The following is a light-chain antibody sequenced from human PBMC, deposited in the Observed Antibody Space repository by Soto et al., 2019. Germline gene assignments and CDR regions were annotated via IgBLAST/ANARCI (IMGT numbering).Light chain of an antibody. CDR2: DAS. V-gene: IGKV1-5*01. J-gene: IGKJ1*01. CDR3: QQYNNWPQPWT. Sequence: DIQMTQSPSTLSASVGDRVTITCRASQSISSWLAWYQQKPGKAPKLLIYDASSLESGVPSRFSGSGSGTEFTLTISSLQPDDFATYYCQQYNNWPQPWTFGQGTNIEIK. CDR1: QSISSW.